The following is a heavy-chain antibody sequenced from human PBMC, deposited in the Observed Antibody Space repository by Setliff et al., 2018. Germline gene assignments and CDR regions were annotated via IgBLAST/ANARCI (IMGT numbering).Heavy chain of an antibody. CDR3: TKDGGRLRFVSHLDF. CDR1: GFTFNKYW. Sequence: PGGSMRLSCAASGFTFNKYWMTWVRQAPGKGLEWVSYISSTSSFTNYADSVKGRFTISRDNRKNSLYLQMNSLTSEDTALYFCTKDGGRLRFVSHLDFWGQGTPVTVSS. J-gene: IGHJ4*02. D-gene: IGHD3-3*01. V-gene: IGHV3-11*05. CDR2: ISSTSSFT.